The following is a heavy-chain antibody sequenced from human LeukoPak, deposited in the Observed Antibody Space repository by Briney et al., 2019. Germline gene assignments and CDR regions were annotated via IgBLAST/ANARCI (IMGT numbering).Heavy chain of an antibody. CDR2: IWNDGSDK. J-gene: IGHJ4*02. CDR1: GFTFSSYG. V-gene: IGHV3-33*01. Sequence: GGSLRLSCAASGFTFSSYGMHWVRQAPGKGLECVAVIWNDGSDKNYADSVKGRFTISRDNSKNTLYLQMNSLRAEDTAVYYSVRGDYYDSSGEEYWGQGTLVTVSS. D-gene: IGHD3-22*01. CDR3: VRGDYYDSSGEEY.